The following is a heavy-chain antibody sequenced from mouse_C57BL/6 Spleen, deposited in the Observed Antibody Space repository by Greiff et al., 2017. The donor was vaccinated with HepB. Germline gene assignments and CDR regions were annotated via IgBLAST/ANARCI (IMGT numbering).Heavy chain of an antibody. Sequence: EVKLVESGEGLVKPGGSLKLSCAASGFTFSSYAMSWVRQTPEKRLEWVAYISSGGDYIYYADTVKGRFTISRDNARNTLYLQMSSLKSEDTAMYYCTRGGSNYVNYFDYWGQGTTLTVSS. D-gene: IGHD2-5*01. V-gene: IGHV5-9-1*02. CDR1: GFTFSSYA. CDR2: ISSGGDYI. CDR3: TRGGSNYVNYFDY. J-gene: IGHJ2*01.